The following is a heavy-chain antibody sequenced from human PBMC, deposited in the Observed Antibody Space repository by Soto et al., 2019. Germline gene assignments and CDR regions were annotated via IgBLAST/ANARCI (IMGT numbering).Heavy chain of an antibody. CDR2: IYNSGST. CDR3: ARHKQQADV. Sequence: SETLSLTCTVSGDSICSSSYYWGWIRQPPGKGLEWMGSIYNSGSTYYNPSLRSRVTISVDTSKNQFSLKLSSVTAADTAVYYCARHKQQADVWGQGTTVTVSS. J-gene: IGHJ6*02. CDR1: GDSICSSSYY. V-gene: IGHV4-39*01. D-gene: IGHD6-13*01.